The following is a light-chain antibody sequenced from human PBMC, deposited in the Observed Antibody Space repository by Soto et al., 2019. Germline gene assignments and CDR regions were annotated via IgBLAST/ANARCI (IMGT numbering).Light chain of an antibody. CDR2: DTS. V-gene: IGKV3-20*01. CDR3: QQYGTSEII. CDR1: QSVSSY. Sequence: EIVLTQSPATLSLSPGERATLSCRASQSVSSYVAWYQQKSGQAPRLLIYDTSSRVTGIPDRFSGSGSGTDFTLTISRLEPEDFAVFYCQQYGTSEIIFGQGTRLEIK. J-gene: IGKJ5*01.